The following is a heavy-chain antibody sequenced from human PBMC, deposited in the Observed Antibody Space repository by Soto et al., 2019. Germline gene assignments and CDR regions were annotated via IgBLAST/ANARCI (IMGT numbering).Heavy chain of an antibody. CDR2: IKQDGSEK. J-gene: IGHJ2*01. CDR3: ARVLTDYYGSGRSFDL. CDR1: GFTFSSYW. V-gene: IGHV3-7*01. Sequence: EVQLVESGGGLVQPGGSLRLSCAASGFTFSSYWMSWVLQAPGKGLEWVANIKQDGSEKYYVDSVKGRFTISRDNAKNSLYLQMNRLRAEDTAVYYCARVLTDYYGSGRSFDLWGRGTLVTVSS. D-gene: IGHD3-10*01.